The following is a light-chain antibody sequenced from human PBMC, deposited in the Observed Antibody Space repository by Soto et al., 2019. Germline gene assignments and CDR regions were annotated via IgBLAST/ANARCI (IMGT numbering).Light chain of an antibody. CDR1: SGDVGTYNY. CDR2: DVS. V-gene: IGLV2-14*01. CDR3: SSYSSSSTSYV. J-gene: IGLJ1*01. Sequence: QSVLTQPASVSGSPGQSITISCTGTSGDVGTYNYVSWYLQHPGKAPKLMIYDVSNRPSGVSNRLSGSKSGNTASLTISGLQAEDEADYYCSSYSSSSTSYVFGTGTKLTVL.